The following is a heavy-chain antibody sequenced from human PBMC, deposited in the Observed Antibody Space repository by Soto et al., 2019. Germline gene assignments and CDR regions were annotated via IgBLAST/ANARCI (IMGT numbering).Heavy chain of an antibody. V-gene: IGHV4-59*01. Sequence: SETLSLTCTVSGGPISDYYCSWFRRPPGKGLEWIGHIYYSGSTNYNPSLKSRVNMSVDASKNQFSLKLSSVTAADTAVYYCARVFYRPDPPRRIYGMDVWGQGTTVTVSS. CDR2: IYYSGST. CDR3: ARVFYRPDPPRRIYGMDV. J-gene: IGHJ6*02. D-gene: IGHD3-16*02. CDR1: GGPISDYY.